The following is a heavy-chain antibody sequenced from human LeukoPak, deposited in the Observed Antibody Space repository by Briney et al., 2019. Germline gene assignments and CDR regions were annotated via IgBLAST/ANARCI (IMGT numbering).Heavy chain of an antibody. J-gene: IGHJ4*02. D-gene: IGHD3-22*01. V-gene: IGHV4-30-2*01. CDR3: ARDPPQYYYDSSGYYFDY. Sequence: PSQTLSLTCAVSGGSISSGGYSWSWIRQPPGKGLEWIGYIYHSGSTYYNPSLKSRVTISVDTSKNQFSLKLSSVTAADTAVYYCARDPPQYYYDSSGYYFDYWGQGTLVTVSS. CDR2: IYHSGST. CDR1: GGSISSGGYS.